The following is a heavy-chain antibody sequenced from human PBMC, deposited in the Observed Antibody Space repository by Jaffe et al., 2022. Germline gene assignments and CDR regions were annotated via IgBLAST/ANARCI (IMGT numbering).Heavy chain of an antibody. CDR3: AKGGADNKWVADC. D-gene: IGHD1-26*01. CDR2: IRYDGSNK. CDR1: GFTFSNYG. J-gene: IGHJ4*02. Sequence: QVQLVESGGGVVQPGGSLRLSCAASGFTFSNYGMHWVRQAPGKGLEWAAFIRYDGSNKDYADSVKGRFTISRDNSKNTLYLQMNSLRAEDTGLYYCAKGGADNKWVADCWGQGTLVTVSS. V-gene: IGHV3-30*02.